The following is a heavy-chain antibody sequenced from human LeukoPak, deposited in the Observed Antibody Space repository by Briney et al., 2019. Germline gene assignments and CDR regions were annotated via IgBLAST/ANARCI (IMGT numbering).Heavy chain of an antibody. D-gene: IGHD5-12*01. CDR3: ARDVGYSAYD. CDR2: INNDGSAT. CDR1: GFTFRSSW. V-gene: IGHV3-74*01. J-gene: IGHJ4*02. Sequence: GGSLRLSCAASGFTFRSSWMHWVRQGPGKGLVWVSRINNDGSATTYADSVKGRFTISRDTATNTVFLQMNSLRAEDTAVYYCARDVGYSAYDWGQGTLVTVSS.